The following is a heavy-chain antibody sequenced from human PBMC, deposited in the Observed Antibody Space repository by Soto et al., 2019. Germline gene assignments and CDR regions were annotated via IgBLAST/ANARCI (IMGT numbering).Heavy chain of an antibody. D-gene: IGHD4-17*01. CDR2: ISSSGSTV. CDR1: QFTFSTYE. CDR3: ARNVMPTVTAFDY. J-gene: IGHJ4*02. Sequence: EVHLLESGGGLVQPGGSLRLSCAASQFTFSTYEMNWVRQAPGKGLEWVSYISSSGSTVYYADSVKGRFTISRDNAKNSLYLQVNSLRAEDTAFYYCARNVMPTVTAFDYWGQGTLVTVSS. V-gene: IGHV3-48*03.